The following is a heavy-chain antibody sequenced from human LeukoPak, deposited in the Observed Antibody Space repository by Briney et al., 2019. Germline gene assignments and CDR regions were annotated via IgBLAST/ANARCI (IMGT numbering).Heavy chain of an antibody. CDR3: AKVVAATLYFSDY. V-gene: IGHV3-23*01. D-gene: IGHD2-15*01. Sequence: PGGSLRLSCAASGFTFSSYAMSWVRQAPGKGLEWVSAISGSGGSTYYADSVKGRFTISRDNSKNTLDLQMNSLRAEDTAIYYCAKVVAATLYFSDYWGQGTLVTVSS. CDR1: GFTFSSYA. CDR2: ISGSGGST. J-gene: IGHJ4*02.